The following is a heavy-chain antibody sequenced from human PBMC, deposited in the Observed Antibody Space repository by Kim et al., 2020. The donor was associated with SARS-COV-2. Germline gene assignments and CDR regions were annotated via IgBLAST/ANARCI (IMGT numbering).Heavy chain of an antibody. J-gene: IGHJ5*02. D-gene: IGHD6-25*01. Sequence: ASVKGRFNISRDDSKSIAYLQMHSLKTEDTAVYYCTRGGYSSGYRPNWFDPWGQGTLVTVSS. CDR3: TRGGYSSGYRPNWFDP. V-gene: IGHV3-49*02.